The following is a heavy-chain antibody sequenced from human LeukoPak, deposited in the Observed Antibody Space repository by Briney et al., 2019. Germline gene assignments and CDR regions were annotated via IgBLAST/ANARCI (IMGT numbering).Heavy chain of an antibody. CDR2: IYNSGTT. Sequence: PSETLSLTCNVSGGSISTGGYYWTWIRQHPGKGLEWIGNIYNSGTTYYNPSVESRVTISGDTSKNQFSLKLNSVTAADTAVYYCARTGGWSYGFDYWGQGTRVSVSS. D-gene: IGHD5-18*01. V-gene: IGHV4-31*03. J-gene: IGHJ4*02. CDR1: GGSISTGGYY. CDR3: ARTGGWSYGFDY.